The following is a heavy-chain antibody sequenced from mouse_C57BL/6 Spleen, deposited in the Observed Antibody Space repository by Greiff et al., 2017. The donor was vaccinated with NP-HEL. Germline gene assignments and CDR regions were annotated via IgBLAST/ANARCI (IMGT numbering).Heavy chain of an antibody. CDR3: ASGEDGSSSFAY. Sequence: QVQLQQSGAELVKPGASVKMSCKASGYTFTSYWITWVKQRPGQGLEWIGDIYPGSGSTNYNEKFKGKATLTVDTSSSTAYMQLSSLTSEDSAVYYCASGEDGSSSFAYWGQGTLVTVSA. D-gene: IGHD1-1*01. V-gene: IGHV1-55*01. J-gene: IGHJ3*01. CDR1: GYTFTSYW. CDR2: IYPGSGST.